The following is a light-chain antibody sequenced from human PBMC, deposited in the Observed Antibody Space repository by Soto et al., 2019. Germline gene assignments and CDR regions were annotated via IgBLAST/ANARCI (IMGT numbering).Light chain of an antibody. CDR2: GNS. Sequence: QSVLTQPPSVSGAPGQRVTISCTGSSSNIGAGYDVHWYQQLPGTAPKLLIYGNSNRPSGVPDRFSGSKSGTSASLAITGLLAEDEADYYCQSYDSSLSGLWVFGGGTKVTVL. CDR3: QSYDSSLSGLWV. J-gene: IGLJ3*02. V-gene: IGLV1-40*01. CDR1: SSNIGAGYD.